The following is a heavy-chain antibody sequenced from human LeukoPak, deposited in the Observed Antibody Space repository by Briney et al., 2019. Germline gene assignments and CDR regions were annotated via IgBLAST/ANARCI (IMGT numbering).Heavy chain of an antibody. CDR3: ARDKVTAVDYYFDY. D-gene: IGHD2-21*02. Sequence: GASVKVSCKASGYTFTDFYFHWVRQAPGQGLEWVGCIHPNSDGATYAQKFQGRVTMTRNTSISTAYMELDSLRAEDTAVYYCARDKVTAVDYYFDYWGQGTLVTVSS. CDR1: GYTFTDFY. J-gene: IGHJ4*02. V-gene: IGHV1-2*02. CDR2: IHPNSDGA.